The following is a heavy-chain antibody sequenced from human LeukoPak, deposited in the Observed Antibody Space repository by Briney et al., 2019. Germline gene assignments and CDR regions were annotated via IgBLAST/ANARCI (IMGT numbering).Heavy chain of an antibody. Sequence: GESLKISCKASGYSFTTYWIGWVRQMPGKGLEWMEIIYPGDSDTRYSPSFQGQVTISADKSISTAYLQWSSLKASDTAMYYCARHGYYDSSGSFDYWGQGTLVTVSS. CDR3: ARHGYYDSSGSFDY. CDR1: GYSFTTYW. V-gene: IGHV5-51*01. D-gene: IGHD3-22*01. CDR2: IYPGDSDT. J-gene: IGHJ4*02.